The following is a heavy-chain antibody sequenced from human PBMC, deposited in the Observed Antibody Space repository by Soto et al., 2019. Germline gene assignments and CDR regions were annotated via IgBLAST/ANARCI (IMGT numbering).Heavy chain of an antibody. CDR3: ARQNPFWSGYYTNSTPSGYYYGMDV. Sequence: GESLKISCKGSGYSFTSYWISWVRQMPGKGLEWMGRIDPSDSYTNYSPSFQGHVTISADKSISTAYLQWSSLKASDTAMYYCARQNPFWSGYYTNSTPSGYYYGMDVWGQGTTVTVSS. D-gene: IGHD3-3*01. J-gene: IGHJ6*02. CDR2: IDPSDSYT. V-gene: IGHV5-10-1*01. CDR1: GYSFTSYW.